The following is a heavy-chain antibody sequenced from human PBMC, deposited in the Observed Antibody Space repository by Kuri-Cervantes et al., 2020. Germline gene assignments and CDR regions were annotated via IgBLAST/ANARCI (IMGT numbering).Heavy chain of an antibody. D-gene: IGHD3-3*01. V-gene: IGHV3-74*01. CDR3: AKDISDFWSGPSPYAFDI. CDR2: IKSDGSST. CDR1: GFTFSNYW. Sequence: GGSLRLSCAASGFTFSNYWMHWVRQAPGKGLVWVSHIKSDGSSTTYADSVKGRFTISRDNSENTIYLQMNSLRAGDTALYYCAKDISDFWSGPSPYAFDIWGQGTMVTVSS. J-gene: IGHJ3*02.